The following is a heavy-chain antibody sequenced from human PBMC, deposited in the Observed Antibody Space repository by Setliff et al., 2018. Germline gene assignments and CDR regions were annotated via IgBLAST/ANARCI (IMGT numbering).Heavy chain of an antibody. CDR1: GGTFSSYA. J-gene: IGHJ4*02. Sequence: GASVKVSCKASGGTFSSYAISWVRQAPGQGLEWMGGIIPIFGTANYAQKFQGRVTITADESTSTAYMELSSLRSEDTAVYYCARFSGHNYGSFDSWGQGTLVTVSS. CDR2: IIPIFGTA. V-gene: IGHV1-69*13. D-gene: IGHD5-18*01. CDR3: ARFSGHNYGSFDS.